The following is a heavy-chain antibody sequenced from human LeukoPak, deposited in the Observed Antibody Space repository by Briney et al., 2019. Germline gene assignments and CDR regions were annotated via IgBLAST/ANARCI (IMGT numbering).Heavy chain of an antibody. Sequence: ASVKVSCKASGYTFTSYGINWVRQAPGQGLEWMEWISAYNGNTNYAQKLQGRVTMTTDTSTSTAYMELSSLRSEDTAVYYCASSPPAEAVAGSHVFDYWGQGTLVTVSS. CDR1: GYTFTSYG. CDR3: ASSPPAEAVAGSHVFDY. J-gene: IGHJ4*02. V-gene: IGHV1-18*01. CDR2: ISAYNGNT. D-gene: IGHD6-19*01.